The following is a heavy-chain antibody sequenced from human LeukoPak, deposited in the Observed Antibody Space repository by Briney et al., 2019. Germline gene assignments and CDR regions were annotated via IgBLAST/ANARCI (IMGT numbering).Heavy chain of an antibody. CDR3: ARHPYSGSYHFDY. D-gene: IGHD1-26*01. Sequence: ATVKVSCKASGYIFTGYYMHWVREAPGQGLEWMGWINPNSGGTNSAQKFQGRVTMTRDTSISTAYMELSRLTSDDTAVYYCARHPYSGSYHFDYWGQGTLVTVSS. V-gene: IGHV1-2*02. CDR2: INPNSGGT. J-gene: IGHJ4*02. CDR1: GYIFTGYY.